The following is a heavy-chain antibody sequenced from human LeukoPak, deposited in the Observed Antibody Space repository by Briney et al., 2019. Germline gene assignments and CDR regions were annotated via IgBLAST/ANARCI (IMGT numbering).Heavy chain of an antibody. Sequence: PGGSLRLSCATSGFTFSSFWMTWVRQAPGKGLEWVANINQDGSEMYYVDSVNGRVSISRDNAKNSLYLHVSSLRAEDTALYYCAREVSGFWGSDYWGQGTVVTVSS. D-gene: IGHD6-19*01. CDR1: GFTFSSFW. J-gene: IGHJ4*02. V-gene: IGHV3-7*01. CDR2: INQDGSEM. CDR3: AREVSGFWGSDY.